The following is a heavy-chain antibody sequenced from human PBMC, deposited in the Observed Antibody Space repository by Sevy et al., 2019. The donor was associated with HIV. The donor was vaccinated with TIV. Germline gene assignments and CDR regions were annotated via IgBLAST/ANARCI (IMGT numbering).Heavy chain of an antibody. Sequence: GGSLRLSCAASGFTFSSYAMHWVRQAPGKGLEWVAVISYDGSNKYYADSVKGRFTISRDNSKNTLYLQMNSLRAEDTAVYYCARGNPDYYDSSGYSVGAFDIWGRGTMVTVSS. V-gene: IGHV3-30-3*01. J-gene: IGHJ3*02. CDR1: GFTFSSYA. CDR3: ARGNPDYYDSSGYSVGAFDI. CDR2: ISYDGSNK. D-gene: IGHD3-22*01.